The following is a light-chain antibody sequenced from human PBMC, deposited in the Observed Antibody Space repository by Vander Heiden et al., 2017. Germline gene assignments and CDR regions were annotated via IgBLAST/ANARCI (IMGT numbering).Light chain of an antibody. Sequence: QPVLTQPPSASGTPGQRVTISCSGRSSNIGTNYVYWYQQLPGTAPKLLIYKNNQRPSGVPDRFSGSKSGTSASLAISGLRSEDEADYYCAAWDASLSIWVFGGGTKVTVL. CDR3: AAWDASLSIWV. J-gene: IGLJ3*02. V-gene: IGLV1-47*01. CDR2: KNN. CDR1: SSNIGTNY.